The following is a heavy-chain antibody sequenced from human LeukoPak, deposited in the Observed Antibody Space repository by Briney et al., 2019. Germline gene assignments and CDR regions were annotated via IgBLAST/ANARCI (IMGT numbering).Heavy chain of an antibody. CDR1: GFTVSSNY. D-gene: IGHD1-26*01. Sequence: PGGSLRLSCAASGFTVSSNYMSWVRQAPGKGLEWVSVIYSGGSTYYADSVKGRFTISRDNSKSTLYLQMNSLRAEDTAVYYCARAIVGALHFDYWGQGTLVTVSS. V-gene: IGHV3-66*01. CDR3: ARAIVGALHFDY. CDR2: IYSGGST. J-gene: IGHJ4*02.